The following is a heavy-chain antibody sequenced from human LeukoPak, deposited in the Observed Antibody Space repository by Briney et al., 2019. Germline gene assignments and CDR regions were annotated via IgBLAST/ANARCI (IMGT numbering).Heavy chain of an antibody. Sequence: GGSLRLSCAASGFTFSSYAMSWVRQAPGKGLEWVSAISGSGGSTYYADSVKGRFTISRDNSKNTLYLQMNSLRAEDTAVYYRAKTEGITMIVVVITTLYYFDYWGQGTLVTVSS. CDR1: GFTFSSYA. CDR3: AKTEGITMIVVVITTLYYFDY. V-gene: IGHV3-23*01. J-gene: IGHJ4*02. D-gene: IGHD3-22*01. CDR2: ISGSGGST.